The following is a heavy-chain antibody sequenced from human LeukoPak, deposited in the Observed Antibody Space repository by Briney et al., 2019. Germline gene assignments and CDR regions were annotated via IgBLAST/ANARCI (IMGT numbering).Heavy chain of an antibody. J-gene: IGHJ4*02. CDR1: GYSISSGHY. CDR3: GTSDSGSIFGVVISF. D-gene: IGHD3-3*02. CDR2: LSDGGTP. V-gene: IGHV4-38-2*01. Sequence: PSETPSLTCDVSGYSISSGHYWGWIRPPPGKGLKWIGSLSDGGTPDYNPSLKSRVSMSIDTSKNQFSLRLRSLTAADTAIYYCGTSDSGSIFGVVISFWGQGTLVTVSS.